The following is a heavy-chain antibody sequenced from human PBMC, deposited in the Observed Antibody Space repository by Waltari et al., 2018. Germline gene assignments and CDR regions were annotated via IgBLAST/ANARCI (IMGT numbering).Heavy chain of an antibody. CDR2: IYTSGST. J-gene: IGHJ3*02. CDR1: GGSISSGSYY. V-gene: IGHV4-61*02. CDR3: ARGGAFDI. Sequence: QVQLQESGPGLVKPSQTLSLTCTVSGGSISSGSYYWSWIRQPAGKGLEWIGRIYTSGSTNSNPSLKSRVTISVDTSKNQFSLKLSSVTAADTAVYYCARGGAFDIWGQGTMVTVSS.